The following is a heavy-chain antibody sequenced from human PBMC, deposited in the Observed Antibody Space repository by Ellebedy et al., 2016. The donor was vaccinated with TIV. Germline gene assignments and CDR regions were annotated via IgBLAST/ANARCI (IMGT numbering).Heavy chain of an antibody. J-gene: IGHJ4*02. CDR3: PYSSGWYKFDD. D-gene: IGHD6-19*01. Sequence: GESLKISCAASEFTFSTYAMHWVRQAPGKGLEWVAFISYDGSNRYYADSVKGRFTISRDNSKNTLYLQMNSLRAEDTAVYYCPYSSGWYKFDDWGQGTLVTVSS. V-gene: IGHV3-30*03. CDR1: EFTFSTYA. CDR2: ISYDGSNR.